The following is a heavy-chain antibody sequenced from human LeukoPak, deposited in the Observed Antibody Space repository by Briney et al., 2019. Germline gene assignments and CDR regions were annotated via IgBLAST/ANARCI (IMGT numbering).Heavy chain of an antibody. CDR1: GGSISSYY. D-gene: IGHD5-24*01. V-gene: IGHV4-59*01. CDR2: IYYSGST. Sequence: SETLSLTCTVSGGSISSYYWSWIRQPPGKGLEWIGYIYYSGSTNYNPSLKSRVTISVDTSKNQFSLKLSSVTAADTAVYYCARQLNRRFDYWGQGTLVTVSS. J-gene: IGHJ4*02. CDR3: ARQLNRRFDY.